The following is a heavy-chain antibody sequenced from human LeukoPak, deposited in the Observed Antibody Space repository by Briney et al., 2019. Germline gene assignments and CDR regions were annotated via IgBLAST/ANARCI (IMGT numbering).Heavy chain of an antibody. D-gene: IGHD6-13*01. CDR1: GGSISSFY. J-gene: IGHJ4*02. CDR2: IFYSRSP. V-gene: IGHV4-59*12. CDR3: ARALRLAAAGPFDY. Sequence: SETLSLTCTVSGGSISSFYWSWIRQPPGKGLEWIGYIFYSRSPNYNPSLKSRVTMSVDTSKNQFSLKLSSVTAADTAVYYCARALRLAAAGPFDYWGQGTLVTVSS.